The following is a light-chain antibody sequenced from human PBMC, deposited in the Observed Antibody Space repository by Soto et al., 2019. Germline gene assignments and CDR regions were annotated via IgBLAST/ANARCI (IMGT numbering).Light chain of an antibody. CDR3: QQYNNWPRT. CDR2: GAS. V-gene: IGKV3-15*01. CDR1: QSVSSSY. Sequence: EIVLTQSPCTLSLSAWERSALSFRASQSVSSSYLAWYQQKPGQAPRLLIYGASTRATGIPAGFSGSGSGTEFTLTISSLQSEDFAVYYCQQYNNWPRTLGQGTKVDIK. J-gene: IGKJ1*01.